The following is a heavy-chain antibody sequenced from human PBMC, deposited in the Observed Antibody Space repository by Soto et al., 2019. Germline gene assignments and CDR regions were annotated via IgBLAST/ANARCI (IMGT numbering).Heavy chain of an antibody. CDR1: GLTFSNYA. J-gene: IGHJ2*01. V-gene: IGHV3-23*01. CDR3: AKGDNDGWYWYFDL. CDR2: LSGSDGTT. D-gene: IGHD1-1*01. Sequence: EVQLLESGGGLVQPGGSLRLSCAASGLTFSNYAMSWVRQAPGKGLEWLSALSGSDGTTYYADSVKGRFTISRDNSRNTLYLHMNSLRAEYTALYSCAKGDNDGWYWYFDLWGRGNLVTVSS.